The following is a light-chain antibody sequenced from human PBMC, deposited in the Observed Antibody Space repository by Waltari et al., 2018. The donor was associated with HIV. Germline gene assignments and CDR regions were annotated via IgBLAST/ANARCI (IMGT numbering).Light chain of an antibody. CDR3: SSYAGSNNLV. V-gene: IGLV2-8*01. CDR1: SSDVGGYNS. CDR2: EVS. Sequence: QSALTQPPSASGSPGQSVTIHCTGTSSDVGGYNSVSWYQQHPGKAPKLMIYEVSKRPSGCPDRVSGSKSGNTASLTVSGLQAEDEADYYCSSYAGSNNLVFGGGTKLTVL. J-gene: IGLJ2*01.